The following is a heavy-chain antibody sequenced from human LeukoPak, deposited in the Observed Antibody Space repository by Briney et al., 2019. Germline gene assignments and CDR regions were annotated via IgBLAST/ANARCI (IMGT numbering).Heavy chain of an antibody. CDR1: GFTFSSYV. Sequence: AGGSLRLSCAASGFTFSSYVMSWVRQAPGKGLEWVSTISGRGVNTYYADSVKGRFTISRDNSKNTLYLQMNSLRAEDTAVYYCAKLEGQANYYYYYMDVWDKGTTVTVSS. V-gene: IGHV3-23*01. J-gene: IGHJ6*03. CDR3: AKLEGQANYYYYYMDV. CDR2: ISGRGVNT. D-gene: IGHD5-24*01.